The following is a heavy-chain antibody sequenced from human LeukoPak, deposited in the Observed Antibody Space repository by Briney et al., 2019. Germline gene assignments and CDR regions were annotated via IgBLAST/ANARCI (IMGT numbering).Heavy chain of an antibody. CDR1: GFSFRNYW. J-gene: IGHJ4*02. Sequence: PGGPLRLSCAASGFSFRNYWMRWVRQAPGKGLEWVSRICSDGSCTSYADSVKGRFTMSRDNARNTLYLQVNSLRGEDTGVYYCARDPYGGRAVDYWGRGTLVTVSS. CDR3: ARDPYGGRAVDY. V-gene: IGHV3-74*01. D-gene: IGHD4-23*01. CDR2: ICSDGSCT.